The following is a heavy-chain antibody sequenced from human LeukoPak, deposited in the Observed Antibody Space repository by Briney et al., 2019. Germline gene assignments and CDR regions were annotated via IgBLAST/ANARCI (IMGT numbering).Heavy chain of an antibody. V-gene: IGHV4-4*07. D-gene: IGHD6-19*01. Sequence: SETLSLTCAVTGDSISSYYWSWIRQPAGKGLEWIGQIYTSGRTNSMPSLKSRVTMSVDMSKNQLSLELSSVTAADTAVYYCARRGTDSGWDFDYWGQGTLVTVSS. CDR2: IYTSGRT. J-gene: IGHJ4*02. CDR3: ARRGTDSGWDFDY. CDR1: GDSISSYY.